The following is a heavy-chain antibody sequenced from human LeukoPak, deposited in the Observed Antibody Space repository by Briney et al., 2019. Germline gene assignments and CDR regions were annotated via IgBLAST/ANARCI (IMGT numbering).Heavy chain of an antibody. CDR1: GGSISSGGYY. J-gene: IGHJ6*02. V-gene: IGHV4-31*03. Sequence: PSETLSLTCTVSGGSISSGGYYWSWIRQHPGKGLEWIGYIYYSGSTYYNPSLKSRVTISVDTSKNQFSLKLSSVTAADTAVYYCARASMTTEYYYYGMDVWGQGTTVTVSS. D-gene: IGHD4-17*01. CDR3: ARASMTTEYYYYGMDV. CDR2: IYYSGST.